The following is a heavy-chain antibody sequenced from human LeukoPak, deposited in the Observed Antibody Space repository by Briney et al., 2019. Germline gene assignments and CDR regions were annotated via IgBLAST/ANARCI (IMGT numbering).Heavy chain of an antibody. D-gene: IGHD6-13*01. V-gene: IGHV4-39*07. CDR3: ARVSSSWYQDWYFDL. CDR1: GASISGSGYY. Sequence: SETLSLTCTVSGASISGSGYYWGWIRQPPGKGLEWIGNIYDSGSTYYNASLQSRVTISIDMSKNQFSLKLSSMIAADTAVYYCARVSSSWYQDWYFDLWGRGTLVTVPS. CDR2: IYDSGST. J-gene: IGHJ2*01.